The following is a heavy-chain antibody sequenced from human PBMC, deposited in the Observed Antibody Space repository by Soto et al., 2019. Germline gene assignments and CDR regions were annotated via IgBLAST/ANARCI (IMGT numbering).Heavy chain of an antibody. D-gene: IGHD3-22*01. J-gene: IGHJ3*02. CDR3: ARDSNYYDSSGYWAGDAFDI. V-gene: IGHV3-30-3*01. CDR2: ISYDGSNK. Sequence: QVQLGESGGDVVQPGRSLRLSCAASGFTFSSYAMHWVRQAPGKGLEWVAVISYDGSNKYYADSVKGRFTISRDNSKNTLYLQMNSLRAEDTAVYYCARDSNYYDSSGYWAGDAFDIWGQGPMVTVSS. CDR1: GFTFSSYA.